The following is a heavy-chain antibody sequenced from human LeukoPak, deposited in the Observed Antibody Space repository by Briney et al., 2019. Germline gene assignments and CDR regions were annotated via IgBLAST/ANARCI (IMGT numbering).Heavy chain of an antibody. CDR2: FYYSGST. CDR1: GGSISSYY. CDR3: ARGGSYYDFDY. V-gene: IGHV4-59*01. Sequence: SETLSLTCTVSGGSISSYYWSWIRQPPGKGLEWIGYFYYSGSTNYNPSLKSRVSISVDTSKNQFSLKLSSVTTADTAVYYCARGGSYYDFDYWGQGTLVTVSS. D-gene: IGHD1-26*01. J-gene: IGHJ4*02.